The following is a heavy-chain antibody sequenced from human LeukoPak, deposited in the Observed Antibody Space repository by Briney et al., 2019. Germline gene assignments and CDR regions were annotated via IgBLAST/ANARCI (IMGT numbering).Heavy chain of an antibody. D-gene: IGHD6-19*01. J-gene: IGHJ4*02. V-gene: IGHV3-23*01. Sequence: PSETLSLTCAVYGGSFSGYYWSWVRQAPGKGLEWVSAISGSGGSTYYADSVKGRFTISRDNSKNTLFLQMNSLRAEDTAVYYCARVRIAVAVGFFDYWGQGTLVTVSS. CDR1: GGSFSGYY. CDR2: ISGSGGST. CDR3: ARVRIAVAVGFFDY.